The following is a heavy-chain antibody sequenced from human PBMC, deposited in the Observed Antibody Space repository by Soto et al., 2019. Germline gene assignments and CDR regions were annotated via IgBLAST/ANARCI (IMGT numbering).Heavy chain of an antibody. CDR1: GFTFSSYG. CDR3: AKEGRGILGSKGFDY. D-gene: IGHD1-26*01. V-gene: IGHV3-30*18. CDR2: ISYDGSIK. J-gene: IGHJ4*02. Sequence: QVQLVESGGGVVQPGRSLRLSCAASGFTFSSYGIHWVRQAPGKGLEWVAVISYDGSIKYYADSVKGRFTVSRDNSKNTLFLQLNSLRAADTAVYYCAKEGRGILGSKGFDYWGQGALVTVSS.